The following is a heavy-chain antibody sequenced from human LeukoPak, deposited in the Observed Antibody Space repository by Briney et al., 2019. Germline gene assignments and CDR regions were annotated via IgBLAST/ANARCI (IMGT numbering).Heavy chain of an antibody. D-gene: IGHD3-3*01. Sequence: QPGGSLRLSCAASGFTFNSYAMSWVRQPPGEGLEWVSAISGSGGSTYYVDSVKGRFTISRDNSKNTLYLQMNSLRAEDTAVYYCAKDLSDFWLKGWFDPWGQGTLVTVSS. J-gene: IGHJ5*02. V-gene: IGHV3-23*01. CDR1: GFTFNSYA. CDR3: AKDLSDFWLKGWFDP. CDR2: ISGSGGST.